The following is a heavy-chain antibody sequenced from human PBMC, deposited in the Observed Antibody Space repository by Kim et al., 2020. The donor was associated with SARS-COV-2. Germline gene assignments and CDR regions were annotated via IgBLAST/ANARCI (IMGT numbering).Heavy chain of an antibody. V-gene: IGHV4-31*03. CDR2: IYYSGST. D-gene: IGHD6-19*01. CDR1: GGSISSGGYY. J-gene: IGHJ4*02. Sequence: SETLSLTCTVSGGSISSGGYYWSWIRQHPGKGLEWIGYIYYSGSTYYNPSLKSRVTISVDTSKNQFSLKLSSVTAADTAVYYCARRMDVDSSGWYTFDYWGQGTLVTVSS. CDR3: ARRMDVDSSGWYTFDY.